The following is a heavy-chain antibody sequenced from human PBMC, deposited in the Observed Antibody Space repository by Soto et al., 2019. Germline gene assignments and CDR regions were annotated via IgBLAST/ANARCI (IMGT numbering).Heavy chain of an antibody. CDR2: IRSNIYDGTT. J-gene: IGHJ4*02. D-gene: IGHD2-15*01. Sequence: EVQLVESGGGLVEPGRSLRLSCIGSGFTFRDYAISWFRQAPGKGLQWVSFIRSNIYDGTTEYAASVKGRFTISRDDSKPIAYLQMNSLETGDTGIYYCTRVSPDCSDGSCYPPNWGQGTLVTVSS. CDR3: TRVSPDCSDGSCYPPN. CDR1: GFTFRDYA. V-gene: IGHV3-49*03.